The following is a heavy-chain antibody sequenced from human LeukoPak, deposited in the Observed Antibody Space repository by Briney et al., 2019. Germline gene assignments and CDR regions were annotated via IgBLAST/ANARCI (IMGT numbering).Heavy chain of an antibody. CDR3: ARVECSSTSCYLTHNWFDP. CDR2: IYYSGST. D-gene: IGHD2-2*01. V-gene: IGHV4-39*01. J-gene: IGHJ5*02. Sequence: SETLSLTCTVSGGSISSSSYYWGWIRQPPGKGLEWIGSIYYSGSTYYNPSLKSRVTISVDTSKNQFSLKLSSVTAADTAVYYCARVECSSTSCYLTHNWFDPWGQGTLVTVSS. CDR1: GGSISSSSYY.